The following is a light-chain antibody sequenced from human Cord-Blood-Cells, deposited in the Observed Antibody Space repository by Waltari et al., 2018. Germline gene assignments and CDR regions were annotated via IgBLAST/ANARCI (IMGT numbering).Light chain of an antibody. CDR1: SSDVGGYNY. CDR2: EVS. J-gene: IGLJ2*01. CDR3: SSYAGSNNVV. V-gene: IGLV2-8*01. Sequence: QSALTQPPSASGSPGQSVTISCTGTSSDVGGYNYVSWYQQHPGKAPRLMLYEVSKRPSGVPDRCSGSKSGNTASLAVSGLQAEGEADYYCSSYAGSNNVVFGGGAKLTVL.